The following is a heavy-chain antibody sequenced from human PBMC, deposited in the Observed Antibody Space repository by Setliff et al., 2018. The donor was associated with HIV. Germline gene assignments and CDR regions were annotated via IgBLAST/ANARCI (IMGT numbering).Heavy chain of an antibody. V-gene: IGHV4-61*03. Sequence: SETLSLTCAVSGDSVSSRSYYWSWIRQPPGKGLEWIGYIYYSGSTNYNPSLKSRVTISVDTSKNHFSLKLRSVTAADTAVYYCAQLGMVDDFDYWGQGTLVTVSS. CDR2: IYYSGST. J-gene: IGHJ4*02. D-gene: IGHD6-13*01. CDR1: GDSVSSRSYY. CDR3: AQLGMVDDFDY.